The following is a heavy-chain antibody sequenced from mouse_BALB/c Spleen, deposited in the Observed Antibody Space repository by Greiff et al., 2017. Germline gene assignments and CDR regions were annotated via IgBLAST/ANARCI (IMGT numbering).Heavy chain of an antibody. CDR3: ARMGSWYFDV. CDR2: ISSGSSTI. D-gene: IGHD2-3*01. CDR1: GFTFSSFG. J-gene: IGHJ1*01. Sequence: ESGGGLVQPGGSRKLSCAASGFTFSSFGMHWVRQAPEKGLEWVAYISSGSSTIYYADTVKGRFTISRDNPKNTLFLQMTSLRSEDTAMYYCARMGSWYFDVWGAGTTVTVSS. V-gene: IGHV5-17*02.